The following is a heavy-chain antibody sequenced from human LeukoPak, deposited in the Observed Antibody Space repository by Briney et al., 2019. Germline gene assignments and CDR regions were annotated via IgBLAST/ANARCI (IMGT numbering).Heavy chain of an antibody. CDR1: GGSPSSYY. CDR3: ARHRGLRNWFDP. V-gene: IGHV4-59*01. D-gene: IGHD3-16*01. CDR2: IYYSGST. J-gene: IGHJ5*02. Sequence: SETLSLTCTVSGGSPSSYYWSWIRQPPGKGLEWIGYIYYSGSTNYNPSLKSRVTISGDTSKNQFSLKLSSVSAADTAVYYCARHRGLRNWFDPWGQGTLVTVSS.